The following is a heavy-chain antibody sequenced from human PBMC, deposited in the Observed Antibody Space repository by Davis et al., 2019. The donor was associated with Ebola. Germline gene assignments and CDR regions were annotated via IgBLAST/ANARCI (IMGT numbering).Heavy chain of an antibody. CDR3: ARIAAAGPYYFDY. CDR2: IYYSGST. CDR1: GGSISSSSYY. D-gene: IGHD6-13*01. J-gene: IGHJ4*02. V-gene: IGHV4-39*07. Sequence: MPSETLSLTCTVSGGSISSSSYYWGWIRQPPGKGLEWIGSIYYSGSTYYNPSLKSRVTISVDTSKNQFSLKLSSVTAADTAVYYCARIAAAGPYYFDYWGQGTLVTVSS.